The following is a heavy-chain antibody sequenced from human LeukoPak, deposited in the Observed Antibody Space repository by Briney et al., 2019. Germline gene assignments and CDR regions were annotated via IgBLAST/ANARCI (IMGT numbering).Heavy chain of an antibody. V-gene: IGHV3-30-3*01. CDR1: GFTFSSYA. CDR3: AREDMGSGSPFDY. J-gene: IGHJ4*02. CDR2: ISYDGSNK. Sequence: PGGSLRLSCAASGFTFSSYAMHWVRQAPGKGLEWVAVISYDGSNKYYADSVKGRFTISRDNSKNTLYLQMNSLRAEDTAVYYCAREDMGSGSPFDYWGQGTLVTVSS. D-gene: IGHD3-10*01.